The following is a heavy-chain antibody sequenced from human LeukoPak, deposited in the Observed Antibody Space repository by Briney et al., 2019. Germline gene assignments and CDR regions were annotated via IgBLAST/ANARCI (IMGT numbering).Heavy chain of an antibody. CDR3: ARDRGEAVAGTAPVDY. CDR1: GFTFSSYG. J-gene: IGHJ4*02. Sequence: GRSLRLSCAASGFTFSSYGMHWVRQAPGKGLEWVAVIWYDGSNKYYADSVKGRFTISRDNSKNTLYLQMNSLRAEDTAVYYCARDRGEAVAGTAPVDYWGQGTLVTVSS. V-gene: IGHV3-33*01. D-gene: IGHD6-19*01. CDR2: IWYDGSNK.